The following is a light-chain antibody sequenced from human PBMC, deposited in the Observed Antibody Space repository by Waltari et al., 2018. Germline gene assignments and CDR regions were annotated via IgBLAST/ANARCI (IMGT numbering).Light chain of an antibody. CDR1: QSLLHSSGYNY. V-gene: IGKV2-28*01. Sequence: DMVMTQSPRSLSVTPGEPASMSCRSSQSLLHSSGYNYLEWYLQKPGQSPQLLIYLGSYRASGVPQRFSGSGSGTDFTLKIDRVEADDVGGYYCMQTLQSPWTFGQGTKVEI. J-gene: IGKJ1*01. CDR2: LGS. CDR3: MQTLQSPWT.